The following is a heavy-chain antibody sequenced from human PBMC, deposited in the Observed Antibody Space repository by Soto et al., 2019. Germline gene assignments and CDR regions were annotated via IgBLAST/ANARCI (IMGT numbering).Heavy chain of an antibody. CDR1: GYTFNDYW. D-gene: IGHD6-19*01. Sequence: EVHLVESGGGLVQPGGSLRLSCAASGYTFNDYWMAWVRQTPGKGLEWVANIKGDESEKYYEDSVRGRFTITRDNAKNSIYLQMNSLGVEDTAVYYCARDRGSGSHGQDAWGMDVWGQGTTVTVSS. CDR2: IKGDESEK. CDR3: ARDRGSGSHGQDAWGMDV. V-gene: IGHV3-7*05. J-gene: IGHJ6*02.